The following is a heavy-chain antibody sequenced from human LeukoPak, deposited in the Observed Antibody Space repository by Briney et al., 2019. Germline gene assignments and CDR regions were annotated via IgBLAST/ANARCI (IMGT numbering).Heavy chain of an antibody. CDR1: GFRVSDYY. V-gene: IGHV3-23*01. CDR3: AKRGVVIRVILVGFHKEAYYFDS. D-gene: IGHD3-10*01. Sequence: GGSLRLSCAVSGFRVSDYYMSWVRQAPGKGLEWVAGVSDSGGRTNYADSVKGRFTISRDNSKNTLYLQMNSLRAEDTAVYFCAKRGVVIRVILVGFHKEAYYFDSWGQGVVVTVSS. J-gene: IGHJ4*02. CDR2: VSDSGGRT.